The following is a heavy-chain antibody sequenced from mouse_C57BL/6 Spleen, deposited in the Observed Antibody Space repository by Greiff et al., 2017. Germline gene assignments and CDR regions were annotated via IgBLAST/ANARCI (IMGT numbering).Heavy chain of an antibody. Sequence: VQLKESGGGLVQPKGSLKLSCAASGFSFNTYAMNWVRQAPGKGLEWVARIRSKSNNYATFYADSVKDRFTISRDDSESMLYLQMNNLKTDDTAMYYCVREELLLRSAMDYWGQGTSVTVSS. CDR2: IRSKSNNYAT. CDR1: GFSFNTYA. J-gene: IGHJ4*01. V-gene: IGHV10-1*01. CDR3: VREELLLRSAMDY. D-gene: IGHD2-1*01.